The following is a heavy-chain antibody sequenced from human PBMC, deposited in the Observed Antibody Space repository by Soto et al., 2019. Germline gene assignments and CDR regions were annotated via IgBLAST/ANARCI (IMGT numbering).Heavy chain of an antibody. CDR1: GDTFTTYD. J-gene: IGHJ4*02. V-gene: IGHV1-18*01. CDR3: ARDPKYCSSTSCYNGGDY. D-gene: IGHD2-2*02. Sequence: ASVKVSCKASGDTFTTYDINWVRQAPGQGLEWMGWISAYNGNTNYAQKLQGRVTMTTDTSTSTAYMELRSLRSDDTAVYYCARDPKYCSSTSCYNGGDYWGQGTLVTVSS. CDR2: ISAYNGNT.